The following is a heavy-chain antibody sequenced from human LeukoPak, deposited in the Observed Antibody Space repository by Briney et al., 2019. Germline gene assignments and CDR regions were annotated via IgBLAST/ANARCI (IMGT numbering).Heavy chain of an antibody. CDR1: GFTFNSYW. V-gene: IGHV3-74*01. CDR2: INTDGSST. Sequence: GGSLRLSCAASGFTFNSYWMHWVRHAPGEGLVWVSRINTDGSSTNYADSVKGRFTISRDNAKNTLYLQMNSLRDEDTAVCYCATTVAGTRNAFDIWGQGTTVTVSS. J-gene: IGHJ3*02. CDR3: ATTVAGTRNAFDI. D-gene: IGHD6-19*01.